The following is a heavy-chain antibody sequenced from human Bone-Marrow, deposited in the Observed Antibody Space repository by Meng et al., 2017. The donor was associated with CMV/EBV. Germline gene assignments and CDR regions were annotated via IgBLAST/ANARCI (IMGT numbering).Heavy chain of an antibody. CDR1: GFTFSRYG. J-gene: IGHJ6*02. CDR3: AKGTGDLEKYALDV. V-gene: IGHV3-30*02. Sequence: GESLKISCAASGFTFSRYGMHWVRQAPGKGLDWMSFIWYDGSNKYYADSVKGRFTISRDNSKNTLYLQMNSLRPEDTAVYYCAKGTGDLEKYALDVWGQGTTVPVSS. CDR2: IWYDGSNK. D-gene: IGHD1-14*01.